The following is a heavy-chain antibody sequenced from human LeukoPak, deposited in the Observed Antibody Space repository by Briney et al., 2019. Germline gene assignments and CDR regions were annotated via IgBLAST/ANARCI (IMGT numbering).Heavy chain of an antibody. CDR2: IYSGGST. D-gene: IGHD3-10*01. CDR3: ARDQGGITRY. V-gene: IGHV3-66*01. Sequence: PGGSLRLSCAASGFTVSSNYMNWVRQAPGKGLDWVSVIYSGGSTYYADSVKDRFTIYRDNSKNTLDLQMNSLSAEDTALYYCARDQGGITRYWGQGTLVTVSA. J-gene: IGHJ4*02. CDR1: GFTVSSNY.